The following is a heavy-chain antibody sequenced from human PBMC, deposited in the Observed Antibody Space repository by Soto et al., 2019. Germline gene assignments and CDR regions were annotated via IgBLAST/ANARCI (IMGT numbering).Heavy chain of an antibody. D-gene: IGHD4-17*01. CDR2: INQDGSAK. CDR1: GFTFTHYW. J-gene: IGHJ4*02. CDR3: ARRISTDYGDSG. Sequence: EVQLVESGGGLVQPGGSLRLSCVASGFTFTHYWMNWIRQAPGKGLEWVANINQDGSAKYYVDSVKGRFTISRDNAKNSMYLQMNSLRAEDSAVYYCARRISTDYGDSGWGQGTLVTVSS. V-gene: IGHV3-7*01.